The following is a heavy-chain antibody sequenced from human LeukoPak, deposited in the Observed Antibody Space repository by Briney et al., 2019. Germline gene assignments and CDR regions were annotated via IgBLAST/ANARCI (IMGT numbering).Heavy chain of an antibody. Sequence: PGGSLRLSCEASPFIFSGHWLNWVRQTPGKGLEWVASIKEDGSERQYVDSVKGRFTISRDNSKNTLYLQMNSLRAEDTAVYYCAKEVLDCYDSSGYYDHWGQGTLVTVSS. CDR1: PFIFSGHW. CDR3: AKEVLDCYDSSGYYDH. D-gene: IGHD3-22*01. CDR2: IKEDGSER. V-gene: IGHV3-7*03. J-gene: IGHJ5*02.